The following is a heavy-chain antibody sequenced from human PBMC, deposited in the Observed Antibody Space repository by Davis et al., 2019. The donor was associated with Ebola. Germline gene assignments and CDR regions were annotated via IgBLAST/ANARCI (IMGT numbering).Heavy chain of an antibody. Sequence: GESLKISCAASGFTFSNYAMSWVRQAPGEGLEWVSGIGSSSNGRHYADSVKGRFTISRDDSKNTVYLQMDSLRAEDTAVFYCAEGGTNNFLGANWGQGTLVTVSS. CDR3: AEGGTNNFLGAN. J-gene: IGHJ4*02. D-gene: IGHD2-8*01. CDR1: GFTFSNYA. CDR2: IGSSSNGR. V-gene: IGHV3-23*05.